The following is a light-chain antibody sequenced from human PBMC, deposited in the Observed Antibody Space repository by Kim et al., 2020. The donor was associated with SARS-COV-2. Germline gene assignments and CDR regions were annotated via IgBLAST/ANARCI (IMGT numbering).Light chain of an antibody. CDR2: KAS. CDR3: QQYDNY. CDR1: QSNSMG. Sequence: SCLAESVGDRVIITCRASQSNSMGLAWYQQKPGKAPKLLISKASSLQSGVPSRFSGSGSGTEFTLTISSLQPDDFGTCYCQQYDNYFGQGTKLEI. J-gene: IGKJ2*01. V-gene: IGKV1-5*03.